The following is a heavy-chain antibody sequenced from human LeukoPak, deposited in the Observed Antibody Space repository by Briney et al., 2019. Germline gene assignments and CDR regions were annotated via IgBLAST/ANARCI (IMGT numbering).Heavy chain of an antibody. CDR2: ISAYNGNT. CDR3: ARGGNWNYYYYYMDV. V-gene: IGHV1-18*01. Sequence: ASVKVSCKASGYTFTSYGISWVRQAPGQGLEWMGWISAYNGNTNYAQKLQGRVTITADKSTSTAYMELSSLRSEDTAVYYCARGGNWNYYYYYMDVWGKGTTVTVSS. J-gene: IGHJ6*03. CDR1: GYTFTSYG. D-gene: IGHD1-20*01.